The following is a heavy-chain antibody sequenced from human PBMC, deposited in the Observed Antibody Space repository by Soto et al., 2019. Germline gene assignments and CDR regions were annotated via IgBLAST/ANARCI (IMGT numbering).Heavy chain of an antibody. CDR1: GYSFTSYW. Sequence: GESLKISCKGSGYSFTSYWIGWVRQMPGKGLEWMGIIYPGDSDTRYSPSFQGQVTISADKSISTAYLQWSSLKASDTSMYYCARYGYSYGYAVDYWGQGTLVTVSS. CDR2: IYPGDSDT. J-gene: IGHJ4*02. CDR3: ARYGYSYGYAVDY. D-gene: IGHD5-18*01. V-gene: IGHV5-51*01.